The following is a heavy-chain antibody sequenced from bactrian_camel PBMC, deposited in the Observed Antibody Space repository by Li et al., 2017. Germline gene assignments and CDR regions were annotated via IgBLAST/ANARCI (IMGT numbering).Heavy chain of an antibody. V-gene: IGHV3S53*01. CDR2: IGRDGQTT. J-gene: IGHJ4*01. Sequence: HVQLVESGGGSVQSGGSLRLSCVSSRSNVLNNCVGWIRQFPSGVREGVAAIGRDGQTTYYTDSVKGRFTASRDNTENRVYLHLNCLKTEDMAMYYCGGYNGNWDIVYWGQGTQVTVS. D-gene: IGHD5*01. CDR3: GGYNGNWDIVY. CDR1: RSNVLNNC.